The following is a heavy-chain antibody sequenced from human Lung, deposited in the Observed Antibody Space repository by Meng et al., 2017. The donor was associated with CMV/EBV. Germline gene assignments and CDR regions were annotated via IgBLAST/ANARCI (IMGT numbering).Heavy chain of an antibody. CDR3: AVRSSGYSSAYYFYGMDV. J-gene: IGHJ6*02. CDR2: ISNDGSNK. V-gene: IGHV3-30*04. D-gene: IGHD3-22*01. CDR1: GFSFSTYA. Sequence: SLKISCAASGFSFSTYAMHWVRQAPGKGLEWVALISNDGSNKYHADSVRGRFTISRDNSKNTLYLQMNSLRAEDTAVYFCAVRSSGYSSAYYFYGMDVWGQGTTVTVSS.